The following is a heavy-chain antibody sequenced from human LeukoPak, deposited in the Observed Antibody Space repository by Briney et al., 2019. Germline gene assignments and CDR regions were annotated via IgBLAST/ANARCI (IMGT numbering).Heavy chain of an antibody. D-gene: IGHD1-26*01. CDR3: ARIEGRYYFDY. V-gene: IGHV3-21*01. CDR2: ISSSSSYI. CDR1: GFTFSSYS. Sequence: GGSLRLSCAASGFTFSSYSMNWVRQAPGKGLDWVSSISSSSSYIYYADSVKGRFTISRDNAKNSLYLQMNSLRAEDTAVYYCARIEGRYYFDYWGQGTLVTVSS. J-gene: IGHJ4*02.